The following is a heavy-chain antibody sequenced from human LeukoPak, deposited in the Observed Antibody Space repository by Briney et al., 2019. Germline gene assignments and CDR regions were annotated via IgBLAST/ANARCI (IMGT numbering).Heavy chain of an antibody. CDR2: ISISGGSA. V-gene: IGHV3-23*01. Sequence: GGSLRLSCAASGFTFSTYAMSWVRQAPGKGLEWVSGISISGGSAYYADSVKGRFTISRDNSKNTLYLQMNRLRAEDTAVYYCAKEPDLLFAHCWFDLWGQGILVTVSS. J-gene: IGHJ5*02. D-gene: IGHD3-10*01. CDR3: AKEPDLLFAHCWFDL. CDR1: GFTFSTYA.